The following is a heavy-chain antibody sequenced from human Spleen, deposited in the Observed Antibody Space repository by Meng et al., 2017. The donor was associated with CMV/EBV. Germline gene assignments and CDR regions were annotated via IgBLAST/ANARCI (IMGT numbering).Heavy chain of an antibody. Sequence: VSDGSYYWSWIRQPPGKGLEWIGYIYYSGSTNYNPSLKSRVIISVDTSKNQFSLKLSSVTAADTAVYYCTRDVANYDSSAYYRALDLRGQGTPVTVSS. D-gene: IGHD3-22*01. CDR3: TRDVANYDSSAYYRALDL. CDR1: VSDGSYY. J-gene: IGHJ4*02. CDR2: IYYSGST. V-gene: IGHV4-61*01.